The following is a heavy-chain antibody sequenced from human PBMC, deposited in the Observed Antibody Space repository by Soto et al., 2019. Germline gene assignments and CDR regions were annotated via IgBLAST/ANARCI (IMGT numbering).Heavy chain of an antibody. CDR2: INPSGGST. CDR1: GYTFTSYY. Sequence: GASVKVSCKASGYTFTSYYMHWVRQAPGQGLEWMGIINPSGGSTSYAQKFQGRVTMTRDTSTSTVYMELSSLRSEDTAVYYCARGDYYDSSGYYWDDAFDIWGQGTMVTVSS. J-gene: IGHJ3*02. CDR3: ARGDYYDSSGYYWDDAFDI. V-gene: IGHV1-46*01. D-gene: IGHD3-22*01.